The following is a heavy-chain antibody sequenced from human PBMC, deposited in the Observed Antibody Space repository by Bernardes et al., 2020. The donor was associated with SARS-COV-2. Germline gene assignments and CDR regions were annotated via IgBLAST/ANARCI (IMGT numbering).Heavy chain of an antibody. J-gene: IGHJ6*02. CDR2: LNTNTGNP. Sequence: ASVQVSCKASGYTFTSYAMNWVRQAPGQGLEWMGWLNTNTGNPTYAEGFTGRFVFSLNTSVRTAYLQISSLKAEDTAVYYYARNLEVAATEGYYYYGMDVWGQGTTVTVSS. CDR3: ARNLEVAATEGYYYYGMDV. D-gene: IGHD2-15*01. V-gene: IGHV7-4-1*02. CDR1: GYTFTSYA.